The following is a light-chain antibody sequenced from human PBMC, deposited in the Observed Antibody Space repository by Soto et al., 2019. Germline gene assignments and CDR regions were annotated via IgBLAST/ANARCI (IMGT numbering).Light chain of an antibody. Sequence: DIQMTQSPSSVSASVGDRVTITCRASQDISTWLAWYQQKPGKAPKLLIYSVSSLQRGVPSRFSGRRSATDFTLTISSLQTEDFATYFCLQANTFPYTFGQGTKLEI. CDR2: SVS. CDR3: LQANTFPYT. J-gene: IGKJ2*01. V-gene: IGKV1-12*01. CDR1: QDISTW.